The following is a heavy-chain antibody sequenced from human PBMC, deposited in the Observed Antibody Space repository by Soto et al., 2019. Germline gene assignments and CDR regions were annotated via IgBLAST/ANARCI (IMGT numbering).Heavy chain of an antibody. J-gene: IGHJ4*02. V-gene: IGHV3-33*01. D-gene: IGHD4-17*01. CDR3: ARAGGTTVTGLWHFDS. CDR1: GFTFNTYS. CDR2: IWYDGTQK. Sequence: QVQLEESGGGVVQPGRPLRLSCEASGFTFNTYSMHWVRQPPGKGLEWLAAIWYDGTQKYYADSVKGRFIISRDNSKKTLYLEMNSLRAEDTAVYYFARAGGTTVTGLWHFDSWGQGTLVTVSS.